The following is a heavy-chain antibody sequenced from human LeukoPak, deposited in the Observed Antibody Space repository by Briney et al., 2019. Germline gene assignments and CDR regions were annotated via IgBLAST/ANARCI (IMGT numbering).Heavy chain of an antibody. CDR3: AKGAYDYIEMGYFDD. V-gene: IGHV3-23*01. J-gene: IGHJ4*02. D-gene: IGHD5-12*01. Sequence: EGSLRLSCAASGFRFSNFAMSWVRQAPGKGLEWVSLIIGSSGDTLYADSMKGRFTISRDISKNRLYLQMNSLRAEDTALYYCAKGAYDYIEMGYFDDWGQGTLVTVSS. CDR2: IIGSSGDT. CDR1: GFRFSNFA.